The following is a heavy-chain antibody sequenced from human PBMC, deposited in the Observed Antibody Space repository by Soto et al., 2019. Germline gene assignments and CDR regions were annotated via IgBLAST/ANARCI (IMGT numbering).Heavy chain of an antibody. Sequence: SVKVSCKASGGTFSSYTISWVRQAPGQGLEWMGRIIPILGIANYAQKFQGRVTITADKSTSTAYMELSSLRSEDTAVYYCARESQQQLVQRPYFQHWGQGTLVTVSS. D-gene: IGHD6-13*01. V-gene: IGHV1-69*04. J-gene: IGHJ1*01. CDR3: ARESQQQLVQRPYFQH. CDR1: GGTFSSYT. CDR2: IIPILGIA.